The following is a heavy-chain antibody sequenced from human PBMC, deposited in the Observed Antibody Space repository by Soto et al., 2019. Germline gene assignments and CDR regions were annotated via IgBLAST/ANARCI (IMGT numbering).Heavy chain of an antibody. Sequence: SVKVSCKASGGTFSSYTISWVRQAPGQGLEWMGRIIPILGIANYAQKFQGRVTITADKSTSTAYMELSSLRSEDTAVYYCARESQQQLVQRPYFQHWGQGTLVTVSS. D-gene: IGHD6-13*01. V-gene: IGHV1-69*04. J-gene: IGHJ1*01. CDR3: ARESQQQLVQRPYFQH. CDR1: GGTFSSYT. CDR2: IIPILGIA.